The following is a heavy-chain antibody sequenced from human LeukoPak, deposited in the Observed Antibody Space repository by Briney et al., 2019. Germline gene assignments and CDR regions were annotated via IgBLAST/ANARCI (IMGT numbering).Heavy chain of an antibody. CDR3: ARDVGSGKYGLWFDP. CDR1: GYIFTSFG. J-gene: IGHJ5*02. D-gene: IGHD3-10*01. CDR2: IRPYNNNT. Sequence: GASVTVSFKASGYIFTSFGITWVRQAPGQGLEWMGWIRPYNNNTNHPQTFQGRVTTTTDTSTSTAYMELRNLRSDDTAVYYCARDVGSGKYGLWFDPWGQGTQVTVSS. V-gene: IGHV1-18*01.